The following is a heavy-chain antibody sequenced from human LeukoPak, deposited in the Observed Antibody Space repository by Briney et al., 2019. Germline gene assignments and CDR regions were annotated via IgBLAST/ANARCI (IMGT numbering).Heavy chain of an antibody. V-gene: IGHV3-21*01. Sequence: GRSLRLSCAASGFTFTTYSMNWVRQAPGKGLEWVSSITASSASMYYADSVKGRFTISRDNAENSLYLQMNSLRAEDTAVYYCARGGGSYSPYYYYYYYMDVWGKGTTVTISS. CDR3: ARGGGSYSPYYYYYYYMDV. CDR2: ITASSASM. J-gene: IGHJ6*03. D-gene: IGHD1-26*01. CDR1: GFTFTTYS.